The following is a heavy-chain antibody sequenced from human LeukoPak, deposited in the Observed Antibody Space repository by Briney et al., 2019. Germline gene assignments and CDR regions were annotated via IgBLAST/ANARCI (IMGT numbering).Heavy chain of an antibody. Sequence: GGSLRLSCAASGFTFNSYWMSWVRQAPGKGLEWVANIKQDGSEKYYVDSVKGRFTISRDNAKNSLYLQTNSLRAEDTAVYYCARLLVYNSGGEALDHWGQGTLVTVSS. CDR2: IKQDGSEK. CDR3: ARLLVYNSGGEALDH. D-gene: IGHD1-20*01. J-gene: IGHJ4*02. CDR1: GFTFNSYW. V-gene: IGHV3-7*01.